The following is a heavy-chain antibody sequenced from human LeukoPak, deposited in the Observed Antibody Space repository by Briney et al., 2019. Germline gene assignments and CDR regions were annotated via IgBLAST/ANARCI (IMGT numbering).Heavy chain of an antibody. D-gene: IGHD6-13*01. V-gene: IGHV1-46*01. CDR1: GYTFTGYY. Sequence: ASVKVSCKASGYTFTGYYMHWVRQAPGQGLEWMGIINPSGGSTSYAQKFQGRVTMTRDTSTSTVYMELSSLRSEDTAVYYCARGLPQAAADMSTDWFDPWGQGTLVTVSS. J-gene: IGHJ5*02. CDR3: ARGLPQAAADMSTDWFDP. CDR2: INPSGGST.